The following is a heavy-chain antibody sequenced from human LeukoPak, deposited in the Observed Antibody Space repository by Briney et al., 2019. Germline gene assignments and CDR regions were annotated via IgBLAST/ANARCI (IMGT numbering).Heavy chain of an antibody. CDR2: INPNSGGT. Sequence: GASVKVSCKASGYSFNEHYIHWMRQAPGQGLEWMGWINPNSGGTNYAQKFQGRVTMTRDTSISTAYMELSRLRSDDTAVYYCARVPTFRGVTYRYFDYWGQGTLVTISS. V-gene: IGHV1-2*02. CDR1: GYSFNEHY. D-gene: IGHD3-10*01. CDR3: ARVPTFRGVTYRYFDY. J-gene: IGHJ4*02.